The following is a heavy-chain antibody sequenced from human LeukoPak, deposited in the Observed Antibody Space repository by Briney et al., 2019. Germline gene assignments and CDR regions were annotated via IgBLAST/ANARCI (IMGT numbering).Heavy chain of an antibody. CDR2: TNSDSINT. V-gene: IGHV3-74*01. CDR3: ARGHHGRGTNCVAPYSYYYMDP. CDR1: EFTFSDNW. D-gene: IGHD3-10*02. J-gene: IGHJ6*03. Sequence: GGYLTFTSAASEFTFSDNWMDWHRQVPGKGPVWVANTNSDSINTAYAVSVKGRFTISRDTALNTLYLQMNRLGAKDTSVYSCARGHHGRGTNCVAPYSYYYMDPWGKGTTVSVYS.